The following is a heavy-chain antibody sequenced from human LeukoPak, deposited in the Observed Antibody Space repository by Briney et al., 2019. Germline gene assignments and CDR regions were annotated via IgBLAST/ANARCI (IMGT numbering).Heavy chain of an antibody. D-gene: IGHD1-14*01. CDR1: GLTFDTYS. CDR3: SKGLQAAGHLAHDN. CDR2: ISNSGGIT. Sequence: GGSRRLPWEPPGLTFDTYSMSWSRKPPGKGRGGAQDISNSGGITMYADSVKGRFTISRDNSKNTVYLQMNSLRAEDTAVYYCSKGLQAAGHLAHDNWGQGALVTVSS. J-gene: IGHJ4*02. V-gene: IGHV3-23*01.